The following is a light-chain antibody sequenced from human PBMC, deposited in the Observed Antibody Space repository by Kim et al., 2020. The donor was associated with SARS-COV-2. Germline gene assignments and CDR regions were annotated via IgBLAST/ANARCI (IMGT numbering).Light chain of an antibody. CDR3: QQLITYPRT. CDR1: QGISSY. CDR2: GAS. Sequence: AFVGDRVTITCRASQGISSYLAWYQQKPGKAPKLLIHGASTLESGVPSRFSGSGSGTEFTLTISSLQPEDFATSSRQQLITYPRTFVQGTQVDIK. V-gene: IGKV1-9*01. J-gene: IGKJ1*01.